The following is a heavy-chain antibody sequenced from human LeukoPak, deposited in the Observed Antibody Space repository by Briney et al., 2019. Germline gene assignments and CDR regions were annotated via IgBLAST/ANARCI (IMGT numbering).Heavy chain of an antibody. Sequence: GGSLRLSCAASGSTSSDYTMNWVRQAPGKGLEWVSGISVSDDSTYYADSVKGRFTMSRDNSNNMLFLQMNSLRAEDTAVYYCAKDRYCISTNCPYDSWGQGTLVTVSS. D-gene: IGHD2-2*01. V-gene: IGHV3-23*01. CDR1: GSTSSDYT. CDR2: ISVSDDST. CDR3: AKDRYCISTNCPYDS. J-gene: IGHJ5*01.